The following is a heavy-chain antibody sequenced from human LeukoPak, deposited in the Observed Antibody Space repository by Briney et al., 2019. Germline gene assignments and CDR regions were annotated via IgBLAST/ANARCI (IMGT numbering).Heavy chain of an antibody. CDR3: ARGFLGLNGGV. J-gene: IGHJ6*02. V-gene: IGHV4-34*01. CDR1: GGSFSGYS. D-gene: IGHD1-26*01. CDR2: INHNGST. Sequence: SETLSLTCAVYGGSFSGYSWNWIRQAPGKGLEWIGEINHNGSTSSNPSLKSRVTISVDTSRSRFSLKLNSATAADTAVYYCARGFLGLNGGVWGQGTTVTVSS.